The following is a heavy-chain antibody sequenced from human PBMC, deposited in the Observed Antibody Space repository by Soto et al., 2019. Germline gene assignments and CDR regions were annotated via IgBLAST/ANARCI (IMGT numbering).Heavy chain of an antibody. CDR1: GFTLSSNY. Sequence: PGGSLKLSFAAPGFTLSSNYISWVRPAPGEGLERGSVIYCGGSKYYADSVKGRFTISRDNPKNTVFLQMNSLRCEDTAVYYCAKSDYSIPTLDNWGQGALVTVSS. V-gene: IGHV3-53*05. D-gene: IGHD4-4*01. J-gene: IGHJ4*02. CDR2: IYCGGSK. CDR3: AKSDYSIPTLDN.